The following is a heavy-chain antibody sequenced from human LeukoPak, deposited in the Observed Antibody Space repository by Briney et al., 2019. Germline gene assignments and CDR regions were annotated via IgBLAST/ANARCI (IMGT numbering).Heavy chain of an antibody. CDR3: ARYCSSTSCYTKNAFDI. J-gene: IGHJ3*02. D-gene: IGHD2-2*02. Sequence: GGSLRLSCAASGFTFDDYAMHWVRQAPGKGLEWVAVIWYDGSNKYYADSVKGRFTISRDNSKNTLYLQMNSLRAEDTAVYYCARYCSSTSCYTKNAFDIWGQGTMVTVSS. CDR1: GFTFDDYA. V-gene: IGHV3-33*08. CDR2: IWYDGSNK.